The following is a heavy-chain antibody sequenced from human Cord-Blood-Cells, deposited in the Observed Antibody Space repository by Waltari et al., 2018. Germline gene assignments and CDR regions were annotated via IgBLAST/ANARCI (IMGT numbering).Heavy chain of an antibody. CDR3: AKSYGYFDY. J-gene: IGHJ4*02. Sequence: EVQPLQSAGGVVQLGGSVRRSCAASGFTLLCSAMSWVRQGPGKGLEWVSAISGSGGSTYNADSVKGRFTISRDNSKNTLYLQMNSLRAEDTAVYYCAKSYGYFDYWGQGTLVTVSS. CDR1: GFTLLCSA. V-gene: IGHV3-23*01. CDR2: ISGSGGST. D-gene: IGHD3-10*01.